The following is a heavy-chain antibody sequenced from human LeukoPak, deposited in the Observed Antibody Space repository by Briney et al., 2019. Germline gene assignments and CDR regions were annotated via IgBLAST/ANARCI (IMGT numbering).Heavy chain of an antibody. V-gene: IGHV1-69*04. D-gene: IGHD5-18*01. J-gene: IGHJ4*02. Sequence: SVKVSCKASGGTFGSYTISWVRQAPGQGLEWMGRIIPILGIANYAQKFQGRVTITADKSTSTAYMELSSLRSEDTAVYYCARDVHNGYSYGTYFDYWGQGTLVTVSS. CDR2: IIPILGIA. CDR1: GGTFGSYT. CDR3: ARDVHNGYSYGTYFDY.